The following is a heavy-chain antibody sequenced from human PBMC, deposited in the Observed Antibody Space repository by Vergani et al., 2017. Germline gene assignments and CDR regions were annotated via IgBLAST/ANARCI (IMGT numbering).Heavy chain of an antibody. CDR1: GYTFTDYY. CDR2: VDPEDGET. D-gene: IGHD1-26*01. J-gene: IGHJ4*02. Sequence: VQLVQSGAEVKKPGSSVKVSCKVSGYTFTDYYMHWVQQAPGKGLEWMGLVDPEDGETIYAEKFQGRVTITADTSTDTAYMELSSLRSEDTAVYYCATRAKWGGSFHFDYWGQGTLVTVSS. V-gene: IGHV1-69-2*01. CDR3: ATRAKWGGSFHFDY.